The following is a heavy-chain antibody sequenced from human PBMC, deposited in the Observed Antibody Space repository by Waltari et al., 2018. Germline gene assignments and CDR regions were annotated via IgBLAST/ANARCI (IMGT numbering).Heavy chain of an antibody. V-gene: IGHV4-34*01. CDR2: INHSGST. CDR1: GGSFSGYY. D-gene: IGHD1-1*01. J-gene: IGHJ4*02. Sequence: QVQLQQWGAGLLKPSETLSLTCAVYGGSFSGYYWSWIRQPPGKGLEWIGEINHSGSTNYNPSLKSRVTISVDTSKNQFSLKLSSVTAADTAVYYCARRLSWKIFDYWGQGTLVTVSS. CDR3: ARRLSWKIFDY.